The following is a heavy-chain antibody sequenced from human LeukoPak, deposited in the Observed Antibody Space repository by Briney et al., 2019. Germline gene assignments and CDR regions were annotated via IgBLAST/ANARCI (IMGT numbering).Heavy chain of an antibody. D-gene: IGHD3-16*01. CDR3: ARDLWNYFGGVGMDV. CDR1: GYTFTGYY. Sequence: ASVKVSCKASGYTFTGYYMDWVRQAPGQGLEWMGWINPNSGGTNYAQKFQGRVTMTRDTSISTVYMELSRLRSDDTAVYYCARDLWNYFGGVGMDVWGQGTTVTVSS. CDR2: INPNSGGT. J-gene: IGHJ6*02. V-gene: IGHV1-2*02.